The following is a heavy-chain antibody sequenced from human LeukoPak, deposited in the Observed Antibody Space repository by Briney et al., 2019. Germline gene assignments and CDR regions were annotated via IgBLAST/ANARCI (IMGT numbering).Heavy chain of an antibody. CDR2: ITGDSHTI. CDR1: GFTFNTYS. Sequence: QAGGSLRLSCEASGFTFNTYSMNWVRQAPGKGLEWISYITGDSHTIHYAGSVKGRFTISRDNAKNSLYLQMNSLRAEDTAVYYCARDRSTDFWTGYYTNYFDYWGQGPWSPSPQ. V-gene: IGHV3-48*04. D-gene: IGHD3/OR15-3a*01. CDR3: ARDRSTDFWTGYYTNYFDY. J-gene: IGHJ4*02.